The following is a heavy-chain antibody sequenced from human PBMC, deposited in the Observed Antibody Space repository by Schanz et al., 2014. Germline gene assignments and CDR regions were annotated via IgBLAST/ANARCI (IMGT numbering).Heavy chain of an antibody. CDR2: ISSSSSYI. CDR1: GFTVSSNH. CDR3: AKDSTHIDIVLVPTAIDY. V-gene: IGHV3-21*01. D-gene: IGHD2-2*01. Sequence: VQLVESGGGLVKPGRSLRLSCAVSGFTVSSNHMSWVRQAPGKGLEWVSSISSSSSYIYYADSVKGRFTISRDNAKNSLYLQMNTLRSEDTAVYYCAKDSTHIDIVLVPTAIDYWGQGTLVTVSS. J-gene: IGHJ4*02.